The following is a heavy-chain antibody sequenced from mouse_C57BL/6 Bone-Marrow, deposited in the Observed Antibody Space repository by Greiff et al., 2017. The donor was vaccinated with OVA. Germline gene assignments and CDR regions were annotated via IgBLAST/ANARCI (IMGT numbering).Heavy chain of an antibody. J-gene: IGHJ4*01. CDR3: ARVRYHYYAMDY. Sequence: QVHVKQPGAELVKPGASVKLSCKASGYTFTSYWMHWVKQRPGRGLEWIGRIDPNSGGTKYNEKFKSKATLTVDKPSSTAYMQLSSLPSEDSAVYYCARVRYHYYAMDYWGQGTSVTVSS. CDR2: IDPNSGGT. CDR1: GYTFTSYW. V-gene: IGHV1-72*01. D-gene: IGHD2-12*01.